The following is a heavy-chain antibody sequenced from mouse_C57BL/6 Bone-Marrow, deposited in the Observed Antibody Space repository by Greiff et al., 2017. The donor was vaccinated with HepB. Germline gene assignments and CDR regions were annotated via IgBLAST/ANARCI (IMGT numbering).Heavy chain of an antibody. Sequence: VQLQQSGPGLVQPSQSLSITCTVSGFSLTSYGVHWVRQSPGKGLEWLGVIWSGGSTDYNAAFISRLSISKDNSTSQVFFKMNSLQADDTAIYYCARNDGYWAYWGQGTLVTVSA. CDR1: GFSLTSYG. CDR2: IWSGGST. J-gene: IGHJ3*01. V-gene: IGHV2-2*01. D-gene: IGHD2-3*01. CDR3: ARNDGYWAY.